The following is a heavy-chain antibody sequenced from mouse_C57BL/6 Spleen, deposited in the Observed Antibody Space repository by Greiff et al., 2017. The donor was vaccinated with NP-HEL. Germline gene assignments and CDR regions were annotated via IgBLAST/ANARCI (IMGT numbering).Heavy chain of an antibody. V-gene: IGHV1-50*01. Sequence: QVHVKQPVAELVKPGASVKLSCKASGYTFTSYWMQWVKQRPGQCLEWIGEIDPSDSYTNYNQKFKGKATLTVDTSSSTAYMQLSSLTSEDSAVYYCARSNYGSSYWYFDVWGTGTTVTVSS. D-gene: IGHD1-1*01. CDR1: GYTFTSYW. CDR2: IDPSDSYT. CDR3: ARSNYGSSYWYFDV. J-gene: IGHJ1*03.